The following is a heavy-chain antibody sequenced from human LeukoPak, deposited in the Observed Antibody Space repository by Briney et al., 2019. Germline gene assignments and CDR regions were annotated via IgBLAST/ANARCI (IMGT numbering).Heavy chain of an antibody. CDR2: IYYSGST. CDR1: GGSFSGYY. J-gene: IGHJ4*02. Sequence: PSETLSLTCAVYGGSFSGYYWGWIRQPPGKGLERIGNIYYSGSTYYNPSLKSRVTISVDTSKNQFSLNLSSVTAADTAVYYCARHNKGARDFDYWGQGTLVTVSS. D-gene: IGHD1-14*01. CDR3: ARHNKGARDFDY. V-gene: IGHV4-34*01.